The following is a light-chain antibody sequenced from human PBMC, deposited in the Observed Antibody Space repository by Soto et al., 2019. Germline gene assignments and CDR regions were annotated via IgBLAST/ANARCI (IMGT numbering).Light chain of an antibody. CDR1: SSDVGYYDY. Sequence: QSALTQPPSASGFPGQSVTISCTGTSSDVGYYDYVSWYQQHPGKAPKLVIYEVTKRPSGVPDRVSASKSGNTASLTVSGLRAEDEADYYCSSYAERNSVLFGGGTKVTVL. CDR3: SSYAERNSVL. CDR2: EVT. J-gene: IGLJ3*02. V-gene: IGLV2-8*01.